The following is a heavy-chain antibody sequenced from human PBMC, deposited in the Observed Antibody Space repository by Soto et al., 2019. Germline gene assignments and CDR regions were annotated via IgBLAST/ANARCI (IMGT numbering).Heavy chain of an antibody. Sequence: QLQVVQSEVEVKRPGASVRISCKASGFTLANHAMTWVRQAPGKGLEWMGWVGAIVYNDVTNYARKFQGRLTKARDTSPNSLYTALSTLRSDETAVHSCGRGTKGAGGLYFDIWGRGALVVVSS. D-gene: IGHD1-26*01. CDR2: VGAIVYNDVT. CDR1: GFTLANHA. CDR3: GRGTKGAGGLYFDI. V-gene: IGHV1-18*01. J-gene: IGHJ2*01.